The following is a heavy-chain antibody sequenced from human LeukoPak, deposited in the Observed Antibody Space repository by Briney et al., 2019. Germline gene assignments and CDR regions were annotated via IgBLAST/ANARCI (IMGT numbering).Heavy chain of an antibody. CDR3: ARQTGSGLFILP. CDR2: IYYSGNT. Sequence: SETLSLTCTVSGVSISSSNSYWGWIRQPPGTGLEWIGSIYYSGNTYYNASLKSQVSISIDTSKNQFSLRLTSVTTADTAVYYCARQTGSGLFILPGGQGTLVTVSS. J-gene: IGHJ4*02. CDR1: GVSISSSNSY. D-gene: IGHD3/OR15-3a*01. V-gene: IGHV4-39*01.